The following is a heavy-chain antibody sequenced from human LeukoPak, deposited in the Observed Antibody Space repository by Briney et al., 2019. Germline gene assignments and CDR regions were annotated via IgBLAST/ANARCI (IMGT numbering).Heavy chain of an antibody. CDR2: IKQDGSEK. CDR1: GFTFSSYW. Sequence: GGSLRLSCAASGFTFSSYWVSWVRQAPGKGLEWVANIKQDGSEKYYVDSVKGRFTISRNNAKNSLYLQMNSLRAEDTAVYYCARERLYYGSGSYYFDYWGQGTLVTVSS. D-gene: IGHD3-10*01. CDR3: ARERLYYGSGSYYFDY. V-gene: IGHV3-7*01. J-gene: IGHJ4*02.